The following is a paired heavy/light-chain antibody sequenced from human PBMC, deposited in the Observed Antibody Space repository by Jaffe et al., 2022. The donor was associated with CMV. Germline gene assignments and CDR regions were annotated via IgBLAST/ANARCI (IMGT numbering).Heavy chain of an antibody. V-gene: IGHV4-59*08. CDR3: ARSYSSNWYADTLYFDH. J-gene: IGHJ4*02. CDR2: IYYSGST. Sequence: QVQLQESGPGLVKPSETLSLTCTVSGGSISGHYWSWIRQPPGKGPEWIGYIYYSGSTNYNPSLKSRVAISVDVSKNQFSLKVYFVTAADTAIYYCARSYSSNWYADTLYFDHWGQGALVTVSS. D-gene: IGHD6-13*01. CDR1: GGSISGHY.
Light chain of an antibody. CDR3: QQYYSNPRT. V-gene: IGKV4-1*01. CDR1: QSVLYSSNNKNY. CDR2: WAS. Sequence: DIVMTQSPDSLAVSPGDRATINCKSSQSVLYSSNNKNYLAWYQQKPRQPPKLLIYWASTRESGVPDRFSGSGSGTDFTLTISSLQAEDVAVYYCQQYYSNPRTFGQGTKLEIK. J-gene: IGKJ2*01.